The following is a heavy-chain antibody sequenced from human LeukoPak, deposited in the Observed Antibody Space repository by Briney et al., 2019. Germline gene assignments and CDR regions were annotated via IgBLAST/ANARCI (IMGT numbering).Heavy chain of an antibody. CDR1: GFTFNTYS. CDR3: ARGIVATIV. J-gene: IGHJ4*02. CDR2: ITGDSGSI. V-gene: IGHV3-48*04. Sequence: PGGSLRLSCAASGFTFNTYSMNWVRQAPGKGLEWVSYITGDSGSIYYADSVKGRFTISRDNAKNSLYLQMNSLRAEDTAVYYCARGIVATIVWGQGTLVTVSS. D-gene: IGHD5-12*01.